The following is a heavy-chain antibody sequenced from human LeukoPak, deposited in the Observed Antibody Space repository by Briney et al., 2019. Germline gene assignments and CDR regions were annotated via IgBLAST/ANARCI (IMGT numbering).Heavy chain of an antibody. CDR1: GGSISSGGYS. V-gene: IGHV4-30-2*01. Sequence: PSETLSLTCAVSGGSISSGGYSWSWIRQPPGKGLEWIGFIYHSGSTYYNPSLKSRVTISVDRSKNQFSLKLSSVTAADTAVYYCARGLWIQPIPDGFDFWGQGTMVTVSS. D-gene: IGHD5-18*01. CDR2: IYHSGST. J-gene: IGHJ3*01. CDR3: ARGLWIQPIPDGFDF.